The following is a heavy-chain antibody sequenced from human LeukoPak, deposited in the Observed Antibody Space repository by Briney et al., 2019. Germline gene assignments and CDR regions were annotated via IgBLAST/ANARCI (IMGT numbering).Heavy chain of an antibody. J-gene: IGHJ4*02. V-gene: IGHV3-23*01. D-gene: IGHD3-22*01. CDR3: AKSGLITMIVVVTTPFDY. CDR1: GFIFSSYA. CDR2: ISGSGGNT. Sequence: GGSLRLSCAASGFIFSSYAMSWVRQAPGRGLEWVSGISGSGGNTYYADSVKGRFTISRDNSKNTLFLQMNGLRAEDTAVYYCAKSGLITMIVVVTTPFDYWGQGTLVTVSS.